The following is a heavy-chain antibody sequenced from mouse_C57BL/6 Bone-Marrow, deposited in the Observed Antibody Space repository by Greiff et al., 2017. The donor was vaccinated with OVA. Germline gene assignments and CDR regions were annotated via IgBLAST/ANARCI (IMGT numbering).Heavy chain of an antibody. V-gene: IGHV1-55*01. CDR2: IYPGSGST. Sequence: VQLQQPGAELVKPGASVKMSCKASGYTFTSYWITWVKQRPGQGLEWIGDIYPGSGSTNYNEKFKSKATLTVDTSSSTAYMQLSSLTSEDSAVYSCASSPYYDYDEGFAYWGQGTLVTVSA. CDR1: GYTFTSYW. D-gene: IGHD2-4*01. J-gene: IGHJ3*01. CDR3: ASSPYYDYDEGFAY.